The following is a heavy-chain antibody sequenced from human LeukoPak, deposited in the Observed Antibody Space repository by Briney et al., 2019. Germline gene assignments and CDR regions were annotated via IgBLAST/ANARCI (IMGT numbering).Heavy chain of an antibody. CDR3: ARDLGQYYDTSDNWFDP. J-gene: IGHJ5*02. CDR2: INSDRINT. CDR1: GFTFSSYG. D-gene: IGHD3-22*01. Sequence: GGSLRLSCAASGFTFSSYGMSWVRQAPGKGLVWVSRINSDRINTSYADSVKGRFTISRDNAKNTLNLQMNSLRAEDTAVYYSARDLGQYYDTSDNWFDPRGQGTLVTVSS. V-gene: IGHV3-74*01.